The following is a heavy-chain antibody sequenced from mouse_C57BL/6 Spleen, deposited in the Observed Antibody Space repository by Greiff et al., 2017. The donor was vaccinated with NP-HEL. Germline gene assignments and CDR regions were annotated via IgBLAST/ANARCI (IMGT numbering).Heavy chain of an antibody. CDR3: ARGYYGRGDYLDY. Sequence: QVQLQQPGAELVKPGASVKLSCKASGYTFTSYWMHWVKQRPGQGLEWIGMIHPNSGSTNYNEKFKSKATLTVDKSSSTAYMQLSSLTSEDSAVYYCARGYYGRGDYLDYWGQGTTLTVSS. D-gene: IGHD1-1*01. CDR2: IHPNSGST. CDR1: GYTFTSYW. J-gene: IGHJ2*01. V-gene: IGHV1-64*01.